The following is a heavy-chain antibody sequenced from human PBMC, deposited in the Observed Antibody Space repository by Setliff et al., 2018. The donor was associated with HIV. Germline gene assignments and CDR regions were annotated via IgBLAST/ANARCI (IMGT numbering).Heavy chain of an antibody. V-gene: IGHV7-4-1*02. CDR2: IKTDRGNP. D-gene: IGHD3-3*01. CDR3: ARGDHDVWCDYSYFFDS. CDR1: ADTFTNCL. J-gene: IGHJ5*01. Sequence: ASVTVSCKASADTFTNCLINWVRQAPGQGIEWMGWIKTDRGNPTYAQAFTGRFVFSLGTSVSTAFLQNTSLKAEDTAVYYCARGDHDVWCDYSYFFDSWGQGTLVTVSS.